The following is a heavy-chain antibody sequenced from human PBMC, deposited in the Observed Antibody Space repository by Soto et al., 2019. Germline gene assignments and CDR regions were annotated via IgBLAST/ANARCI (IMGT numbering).Heavy chain of an antibody. D-gene: IGHD6-19*01. CDR2: ISYDGSNK. CDR3: AKDSIAVAGHYYYGMDV. CDR1: GFTFSSYG. V-gene: IGHV3-30*18. J-gene: IGHJ6*02. Sequence: GGSLRLSCAASGFTFSSYGMHWVRQAPGKGLEWVAVISYDGSNKYYADSVKGRFTISRDNSKSTLYLQMNSLRAEDTAVYYCAKDSIAVAGHYYYGMDVWGQGTTVTVSS.